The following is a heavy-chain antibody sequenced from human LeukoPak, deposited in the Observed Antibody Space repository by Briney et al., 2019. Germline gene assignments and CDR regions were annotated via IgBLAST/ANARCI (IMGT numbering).Heavy chain of an antibody. J-gene: IGHJ6*02. Sequence: ASVKVSCKASGYTFTSYGISWVRQAPGQGLEWMGWISAYNGNTNYAQKFQGRVTITADKSTSTAYMELSSLRSEDTAVYYCARGEAAIQLTRTLYYYYGMDVWGQGTTVTVSS. CDR1: GYTFTSYG. CDR3: ARGEAAIQLTRTLYYYYGMDV. D-gene: IGHD5-18*01. V-gene: IGHV1-18*01. CDR2: ISAYNGNT.